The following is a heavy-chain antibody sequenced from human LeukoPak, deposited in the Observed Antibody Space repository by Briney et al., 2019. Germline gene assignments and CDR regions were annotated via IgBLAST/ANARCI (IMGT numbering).Heavy chain of an antibody. V-gene: IGHV4-34*01. J-gene: IGHJ6*02. CDR2: INHSGST. CDR3: ARVRYVRYYGMDV. Sequence: PSETLSLTCAVYGGSFSGYYWSWIRQPPGKGLEWIGEINHSGSTNYNPSLKSRVTISVDTSKNQFSLKLSSVTAADTAVYYCARVRYVRYYGMDVWGQGTTVTASS. D-gene: IGHD3-16*01. CDR1: GGSFSGYY.